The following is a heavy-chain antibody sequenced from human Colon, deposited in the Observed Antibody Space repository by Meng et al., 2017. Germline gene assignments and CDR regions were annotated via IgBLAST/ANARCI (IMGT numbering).Heavy chain of an antibody. J-gene: IGHJ4*02. Sequence: VRAVESGGVVVAPGGSLRLSCAASGFTFGSDWIHWVRQAPGEGLVWLLRSNTDGSNPDFADSVKGRFTISRDNAKNTLYLQMNSLRAEDTAVYYCTRDPDQVRGIWGQGTLVTVSS. V-gene: IGHV3-74*01. CDR1: GFTFGSDW. CDR3: TRDPDQVRGI. D-gene: IGHD3-10*01. CDR2: SNTDGSNP.